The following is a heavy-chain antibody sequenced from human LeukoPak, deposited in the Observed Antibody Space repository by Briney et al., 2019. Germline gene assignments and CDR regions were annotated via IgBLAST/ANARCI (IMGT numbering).Heavy chain of an antibody. D-gene: IGHD1-26*01. CDR2: IRSKAYGGTT. CDR3: GRGEFDF. J-gene: IGHJ4*02. V-gene: IGHV3-49*04. CDR1: RFSFSSYW. Sequence: GGSLRLSCAASRFSFSSYWVSWVRQAPGKGLEWVGFIRSKAYGGTTEYAASVKGRFTISRDDSKSIAYLQMNSLKSEDTAVYYCGRGEFDFWGQGTLVTVSS.